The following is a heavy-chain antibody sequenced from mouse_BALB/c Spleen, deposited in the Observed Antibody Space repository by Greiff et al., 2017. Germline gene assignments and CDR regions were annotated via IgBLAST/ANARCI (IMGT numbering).Heavy chain of an antibody. D-gene: IGHD1-1*01. V-gene: IGHV1-7*01. CDR3: ARSGSIYYAFAY. CDR1: GYTFTSYW. Sequence: VQLQESGAELAKPGASVKMSCKASGYTFTSYWMHWVKQRPGQGLEWIGYINPSTGYTEYNQKFKDKATLTADKSSSTAYMQLSSLTSEDSAVYYCARSGSIYYAFAYWGQGTLVTVSA. CDR2: INPSTGYT. J-gene: IGHJ3*01.